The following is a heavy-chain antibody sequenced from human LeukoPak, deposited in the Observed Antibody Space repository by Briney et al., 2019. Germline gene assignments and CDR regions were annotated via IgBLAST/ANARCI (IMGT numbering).Heavy chain of an antibody. J-gene: IGHJ4*02. CDR1: GFTFSSYS. CDR3: ARDRILRGSGSFTGDY. D-gene: IGHD3-10*01. Sequence: KPGGSLRLSCAASGFTFSSYSMNWVRQAPGKGLEWVSSISSSSSYLYYADSVKGRFTISRDNAKNSLYLQMNSLRAEDTAVYYCARDRILRGSGSFTGDYWGQGTLVTVSS. V-gene: IGHV3-21*01. CDR2: ISSSSSYL.